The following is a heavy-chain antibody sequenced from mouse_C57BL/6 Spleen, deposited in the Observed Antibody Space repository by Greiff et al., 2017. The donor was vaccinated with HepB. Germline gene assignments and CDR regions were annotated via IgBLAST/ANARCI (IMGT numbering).Heavy chain of an antibody. J-gene: IGHJ1*03. Sequence: VKLMESGAELVRPGTSVKVSCKASGYAFTNYLIEWVKQRPGQGLEWIGVINPGSGGTNYNETFKGKATLTADKSSSTAYMQLSSLTSEDSAVYFCASITTVVATGYFDVWGTGTTVTVSS. CDR1: GYAFTNYL. D-gene: IGHD1-1*01. CDR2: INPGSGGT. V-gene: IGHV1-54*01. CDR3: ASITTVVATGYFDV.